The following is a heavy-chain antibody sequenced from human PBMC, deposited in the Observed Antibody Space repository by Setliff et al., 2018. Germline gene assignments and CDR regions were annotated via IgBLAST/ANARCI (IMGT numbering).Heavy chain of an antibody. CDR3: ARPGRSNYWDSFDY. CDR2: IWDDGGRK. J-gene: IGHJ4*02. CDR1: GFSFSSYG. D-gene: IGHD3-10*01. Sequence: GESLKISCAASGFSFSSYGMHWVRQAPGKGLEWVAVIWDDGGRKYHADSVKGRFTISRDNAKNSLYLQMNSLRADDTAVYYCARPGRSNYWDSFDYWGQGTLVTVSS. V-gene: IGHV3-33*08.